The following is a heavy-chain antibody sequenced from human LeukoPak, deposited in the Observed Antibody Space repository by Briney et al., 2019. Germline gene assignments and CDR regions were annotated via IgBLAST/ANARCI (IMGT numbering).Heavy chain of an antibody. D-gene: IGHD2-2*01. CDR2: IYTSGST. J-gene: IGHJ6*03. CDR3: ARGSVPTAPSYYYYCYMDV. Sequence: SETLSLTCTVSGGSISSYYWSWIRQPVGKGLEWIGRIYTSGSTNYNPSLKSRVTMSVDTSKNQFSLKLSSVTAADTAVYYCARGSVPTAPSYYYYCYMDVWGKGTTVTVSS. CDR1: GGSISSYY. V-gene: IGHV4-4*07.